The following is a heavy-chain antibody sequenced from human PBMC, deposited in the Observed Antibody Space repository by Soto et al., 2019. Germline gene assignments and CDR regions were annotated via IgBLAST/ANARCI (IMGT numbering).Heavy chain of an antibody. Sequence: PSETLSLTCTVPGISVSTSDYYWGWVRQPPGKGLDWIGNIYYSGSTFYNPSLRSRVTLSVDTSKNQFSLRLNSVTVADTAVYFCAGFVVPASRNSDFDYWGQGTLVTSPQ. D-gene: IGHD2-15*01. J-gene: IGHJ4*02. V-gene: IGHV4-39*01. CDR2: IYYSGST. CDR1: GISVSTSDYY. CDR3: AGFVVPASRNSDFDY.